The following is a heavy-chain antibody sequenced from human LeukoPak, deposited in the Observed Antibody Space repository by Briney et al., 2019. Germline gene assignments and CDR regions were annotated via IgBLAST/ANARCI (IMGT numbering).Heavy chain of an antibody. V-gene: IGHV3-30-3*01. J-gene: IGHJ4*02. Sequence: GGSLRLSCAASGFTFSSYAMHWVRQAPGKGLEWVAVISYDGSNKYYADSVKGRFTISRDNAKNSLYLQMNSLRAEDTAVYYCARDPAVATPSWGQGTLVTVSS. CDR1: GFTFSSYA. CDR3: ARDPAVATPS. CDR2: ISYDGSNK. D-gene: IGHD2-15*01.